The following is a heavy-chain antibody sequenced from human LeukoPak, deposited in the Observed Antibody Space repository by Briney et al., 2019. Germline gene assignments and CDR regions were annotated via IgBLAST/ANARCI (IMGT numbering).Heavy chain of an antibody. V-gene: IGHV1-3*01. CDR2: INAGNRNT. Sequence: ASVTVSCTASGYTFTNYAMHWVRQAPGQRLEWKGWINAGNRNTRYSQKFQGRVIITRDTSASTAYMELSSLRSEDTAVYYCARDRHYGDYVFVYWGQGTLVTVSS. CDR1: GYTFTNYA. CDR3: ARDRHYGDYVFVY. J-gene: IGHJ4*02. D-gene: IGHD4-17*01.